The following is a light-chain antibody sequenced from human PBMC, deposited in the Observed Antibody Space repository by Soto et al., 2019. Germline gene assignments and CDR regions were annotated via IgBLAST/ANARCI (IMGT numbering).Light chain of an antibody. CDR1: QSISSSH. J-gene: IGKJ1*01. V-gene: IGKV3-20*01. CDR3: QHYNSYSEA. CDR2: GAS. Sequence: EIVLTQSQGTLSLSPGDRATLSCRASQSISSSHLAWYQQKPGQAPRLLIFGASTRAAGIPDRFSGSGSGTDFTLTVSRLEPEDFAIYYCQHYNSYSEAFGQGTKVELK.